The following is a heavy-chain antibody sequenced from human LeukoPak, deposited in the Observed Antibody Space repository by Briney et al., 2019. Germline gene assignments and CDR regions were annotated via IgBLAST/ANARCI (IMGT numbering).Heavy chain of an antibody. V-gene: IGHV3-53*01. Sequence: GGTLRLSCAASGFTVRKTNMSGVPKAPGKGLEGVSAIYSEGSTYYLDSVRGRFTISRDSSNNTLYLQMNSLRADDTAVYYCARLHRRQFTSFDYWGQGTLITVS. D-gene: IGHD4-11*01. CDR1: GFTVRKTN. CDR2: IYSEGST. CDR3: ARLHRRQFTSFDY. J-gene: IGHJ4*02.